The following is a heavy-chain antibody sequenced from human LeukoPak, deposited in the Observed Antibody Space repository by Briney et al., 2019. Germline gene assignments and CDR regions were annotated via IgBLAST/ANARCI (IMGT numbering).Heavy chain of an antibody. J-gene: IGHJ4*02. CDR1: GGSISSGGYY. CDR3: ARVLRGRIAARLFYFDY. D-gene: IGHD6-6*01. Sequence: PSETLSLTCTVSGGSISSGGYYWSWIRQHPGKGLEWIGYIYYSGSTYYNPSLKSRVTISVDTSKNQFSLKLSSVTAADTAVYYCARVLRGRIAARLFYFDYWGQGTLVTVSS. V-gene: IGHV4-31*03. CDR2: IYYSGST.